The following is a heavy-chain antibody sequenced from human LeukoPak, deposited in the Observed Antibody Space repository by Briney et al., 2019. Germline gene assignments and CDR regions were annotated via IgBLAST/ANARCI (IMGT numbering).Heavy chain of an antibody. CDR2: ISSSSGTI. J-gene: IGHJ4*02. D-gene: IGHD3-9*01. CDR3: ARNFDWLPALDY. V-gene: IGHV3-48*02. CDR1: GFTFSGYS. Sequence: GGSLRLSCAASGFTFSGYSMNWVRQAPGKGLEWVSYISSSSGTIYYADSVKGRFTISRDNAKNSLYLQMNSLRDEDTAVYYCARNFDWLPALDYWGQGTLVTVPS.